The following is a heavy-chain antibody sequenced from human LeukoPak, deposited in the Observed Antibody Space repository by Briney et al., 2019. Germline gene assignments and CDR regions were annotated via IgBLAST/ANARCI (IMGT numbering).Heavy chain of an antibody. J-gene: IGHJ4*02. CDR2: IIPIFGTA. D-gene: IGHD6-13*01. CDR1: GGTFSSYA. Sequence: SSVKVSCKASGGTFSSYAISWVRHAPGQGLEWMGGIIPIFGTANYAQKFQGRVTITADESTSTAYMELSSLRSEDTAVYYCARGIEQQLETLYYWGQGTLVTDSS. CDR3: ARGIEQQLETLYY. V-gene: IGHV1-69*01.